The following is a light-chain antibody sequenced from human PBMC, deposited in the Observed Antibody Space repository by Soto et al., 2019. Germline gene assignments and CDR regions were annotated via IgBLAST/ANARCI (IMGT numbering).Light chain of an antibody. CDR1: SSNIGSNY. J-gene: IGLJ3*02. CDR3: AAWDDSLSGRWV. CDR2: SNN. Sequence: QSVLTQPPSASGTPGQRVTISCSGSSSNIGSNYVYWYQQLPGTAPKLLIYSNNQRPSGVPDRFSGSKSGTSASLAISGLPSVDEADYYCAAWDDSLSGRWVFGGGTKLTVL. V-gene: IGLV1-47*02.